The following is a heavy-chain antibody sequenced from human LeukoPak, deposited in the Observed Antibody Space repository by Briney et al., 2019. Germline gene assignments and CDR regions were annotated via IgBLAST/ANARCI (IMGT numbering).Heavy chain of an antibody. CDR1: GGSFSGYY. D-gene: IGHD2-15*01. J-gene: IGHJ4*02. CDR2: INHSGST. V-gene: IGHV4-34*01. CDR3: ARGATVVAATQYFDY. Sequence: PSETLSLTCAVYGGSFSGYYWSWIRQPPGKGLGWIGEINHSGSTNYNPSLKSRVTISVDTSKNQFSLKLSSVTAADTAVYYCARGATVVAATQYFDYWGQGTLVTVSS.